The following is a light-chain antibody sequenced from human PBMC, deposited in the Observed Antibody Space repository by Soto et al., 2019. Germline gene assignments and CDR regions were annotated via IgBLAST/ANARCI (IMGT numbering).Light chain of an antibody. CDR1: QSLGNY. CDR3: QQRYNCPWT. V-gene: IGKV3-11*01. J-gene: IGKJ1*01. Sequence: EIVLTQSPATLSLSPGERATISCRGSQSLGNYLAWYQQKPGHAPRLLIYDVSNRASGIPARFSGSGSWTDFTLTISSLEPEDFAVYYCQQRYNCPWTVGQGTKVKIK. CDR2: DVS.